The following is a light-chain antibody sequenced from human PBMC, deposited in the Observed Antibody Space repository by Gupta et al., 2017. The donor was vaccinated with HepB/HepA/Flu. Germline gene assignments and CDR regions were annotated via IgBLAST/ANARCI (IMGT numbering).Light chain of an antibody. Sequence: DIMMTQSPLSLPVIPGASASISCRSSQSLLRNGNNFLDWYVQKPGQSPQLLIYLGSNRASGVPDRFSGSESGTDFTLKINRVEAGDVGIYFCMQGLQSPRTFGQGTRLEI. CDR2: LGS. CDR1: QSLLRNGNNF. J-gene: IGKJ5*01. V-gene: IGKV2-28*01. CDR3: MQGLQSPRT.